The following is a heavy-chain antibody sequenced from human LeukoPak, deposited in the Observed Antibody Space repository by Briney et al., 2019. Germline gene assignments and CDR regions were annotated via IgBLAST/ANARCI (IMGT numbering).Heavy chain of an antibody. CDR2: ISWNSGSI. D-gene: IGHD6-13*01. CDR1: GFTFDDYA. V-gene: IGHV3-9*03. Sequence: GGSLRLSCAASGFTFDDYAMHWVRQAPGKGLEWVSGISWNSGSIGYADSVKGRFTISRDNAKNSLYLQMNILRAEDMALYYCARDVGYSSTWYYFDYWGQGTLVTVSS. J-gene: IGHJ4*02. CDR3: ARDVGYSSTWYYFDY.